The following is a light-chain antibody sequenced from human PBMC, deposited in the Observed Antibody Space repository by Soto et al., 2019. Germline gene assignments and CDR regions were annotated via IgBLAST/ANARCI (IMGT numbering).Light chain of an antibody. Sequence: EIVMTQSPATLSVSPGEIATLSCSASQRVSSNGAWYQQKPGQAPRLLIYGASTMATGIPARFSGSGSGTAFTITISILQSEDFSVYYCKQYSNWPPMAFGQGTQVEIK. CDR3: KQYSNWPPMA. CDR1: QRVSSN. CDR2: GAS. J-gene: IGKJ1*01. V-gene: IGKV3-15*01.